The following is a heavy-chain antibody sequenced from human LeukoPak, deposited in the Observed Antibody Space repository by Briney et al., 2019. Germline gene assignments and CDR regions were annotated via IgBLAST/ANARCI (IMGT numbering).Heavy chain of an antibody. J-gene: IGHJ4*02. CDR2: ISAYNGNT. V-gene: IGHV1-18*01. CDR1: GYTFTGYG. Sequence: GASVKVSCKASGYTFTGYGISWVRQAPGQGLEWMGWISAYNGNTNYAQKLQGRVTMTTDTSTSTAYMELRSLRSDDTAVYYCASPAFYVWGSYRHALDYWGQGTLVTVSS. CDR3: ASPAFYVWGSYRHALDY. D-gene: IGHD3-16*02.